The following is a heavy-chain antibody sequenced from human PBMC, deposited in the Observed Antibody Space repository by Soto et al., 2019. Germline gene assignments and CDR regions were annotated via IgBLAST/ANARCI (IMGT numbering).Heavy chain of an antibody. D-gene: IGHD6-6*01. CDR3: AGGIAARPLGY. CDR2: IYQSGST. CDR1: GGSISSGGYS. V-gene: IGHV4-30-2*01. J-gene: IGHJ4*02. Sequence: QLQLQESGSGLVKPSQTLSLTCAVSGGSISSGGYSWSWIRQPPGKGLEWIGYIYQSGSTYYNPSLKXRXTXSXXRSKSQCSLKLGSVTAADTAVYYCAGGIAARPLGYWGQGTLVTVSS.